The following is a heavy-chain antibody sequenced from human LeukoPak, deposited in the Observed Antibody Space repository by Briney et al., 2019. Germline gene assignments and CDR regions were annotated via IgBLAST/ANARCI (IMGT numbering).Heavy chain of an antibody. Sequence: SETLSLTCTVSGGSISSSSYYWGWIRQPPGKGLEWIGSIYYSGSTYYNPSLKSRVTISVDTPKNQFSLKLSSVTAADTAVYYCARMGHLYYYDSSGGFDYWGQGTLVTVSS. D-gene: IGHD3-22*01. CDR3: ARMGHLYYYDSSGGFDY. CDR2: IYYSGST. J-gene: IGHJ4*02. CDR1: GGSISSSSYY. V-gene: IGHV4-39*01.